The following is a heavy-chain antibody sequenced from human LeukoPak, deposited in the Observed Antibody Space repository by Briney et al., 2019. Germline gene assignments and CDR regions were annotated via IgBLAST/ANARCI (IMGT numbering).Heavy chain of an antibody. J-gene: IGHJ4*02. CDR2: INAGDGNT. Sequence: ASVKVSCKASGYTFTSYAMHWVRQAPGQRLEWMGWINAGDGNTKYSQKFQGRVTITRDTSASTAYMELSSLRSEDTAVYYCARGAFYSSGWYGGYYFDYWGQGTLVTVSS. CDR3: ARGAFYSSGWYGGYYFDY. CDR1: GYTFTSYA. D-gene: IGHD6-19*01. V-gene: IGHV1-3*01.